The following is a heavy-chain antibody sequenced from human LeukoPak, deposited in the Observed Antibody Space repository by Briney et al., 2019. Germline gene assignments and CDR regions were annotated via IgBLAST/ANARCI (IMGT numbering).Heavy chain of an antibody. V-gene: IGHV3-23*01. J-gene: IGHJ4*02. CDR2: INGSGGSS. Sequence: GGSLRLSCAASGFTFSSYAMSWVRQAPGKGLEWVSAINGSGGSSYYADSVKGRFTISRDNSKNTLYLQMNSLRAEDTAVYYCAKGLSGYYGLADYWGQGTLVTVSS. CDR3: AKGLSGYYGLADY. CDR1: GFTFSSYA. D-gene: IGHD3-10*01.